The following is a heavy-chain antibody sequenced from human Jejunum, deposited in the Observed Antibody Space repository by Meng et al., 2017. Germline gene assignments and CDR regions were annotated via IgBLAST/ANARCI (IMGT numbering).Heavy chain of an antibody. CDR2: IHYSGST. D-gene: IGHD6-19*01. CDR1: SASMKPYY. CDR3: ARGNGWHDY. Sequence: QVQLQESGPGLVKPSDTLSLTCTVSSASMKPYYWSWIRQPPGKGLEWIGYIHYSGSTDYNPSLQSRLTISVDTSKNHFSLKLMSVTAADTAVYYCARGNGWHDYWGQGTLVTVSS. V-gene: IGHV4-59*01. J-gene: IGHJ4*02.